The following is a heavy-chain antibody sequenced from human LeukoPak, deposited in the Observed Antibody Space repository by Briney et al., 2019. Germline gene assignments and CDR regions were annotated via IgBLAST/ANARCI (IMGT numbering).Heavy chain of an antibody. CDR3: ARYRYCSGGSCYDLFDY. Sequence: ASVKVSCKASGYTFTGFFIHWVRQAPGQGLEWMGWINPNSGGTNYAQKFQGRVTMTRDTSISTAYMELSRLRSDDTAVYYCARYRYCSGGSCYDLFDYWGQGTLVTVSS. CDR1: GYTFTGFF. J-gene: IGHJ4*02. V-gene: IGHV1-2*02. D-gene: IGHD2-15*01. CDR2: INPNSGGT.